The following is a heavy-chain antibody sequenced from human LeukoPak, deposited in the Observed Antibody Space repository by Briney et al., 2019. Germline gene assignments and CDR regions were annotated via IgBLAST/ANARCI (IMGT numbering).Heavy chain of an antibody. CDR2: ISSSSSYI. Sequence: RGSLRLSCAASGFTFSSYSMNWVRQAPGKGLEWVSSISSSSSYIYYADSVKGRFTISRDNAKNSLYLQMNSLRAEDTAVYYCARELLEPRRQAYFDYWGQGTLVTVSS. V-gene: IGHV3-21*01. J-gene: IGHJ4*02. CDR3: ARELLEPRRQAYFDY. D-gene: IGHD1-1*01. CDR1: GFTFSSYS.